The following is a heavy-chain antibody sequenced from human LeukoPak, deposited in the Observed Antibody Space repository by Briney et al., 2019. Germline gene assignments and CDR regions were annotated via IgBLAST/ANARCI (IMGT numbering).Heavy chain of an antibody. CDR1: GYTFTGYY. Sequence: ASVKVSCKASGYTFTGYYMHWVRQAPGQGLVWMGRINPNSGGTNYAQKFQGRVTMTRDTSISTAYMELSRLRSDDTAVYYCARDVGYDSSGLNYYYYGMDVRGQGTTVTVSS. V-gene: IGHV1-2*06. CDR3: ARDVGYDSSGLNYYYYGMDV. D-gene: IGHD3-22*01. CDR2: INPNSGGT. J-gene: IGHJ6*02.